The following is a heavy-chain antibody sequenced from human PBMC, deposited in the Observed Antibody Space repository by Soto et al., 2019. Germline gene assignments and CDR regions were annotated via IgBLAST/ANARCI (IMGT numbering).Heavy chain of an antibody. J-gene: IGHJ4*02. CDR2: IRDKANHYAT. V-gene: IGHV3-73*01. CDR1: GFSFSGSA. D-gene: IGHD1-26*01. Sequence: GVLRLSCTVSGFSFSGSALHWVRQASGKGLEWVGHIRDKANHYATAYSASLKGRFIISRDDSQNTTYLQMSSLKADDTAVYYCTRPPSGTYGDDLDYWGQGTLVTVSS. CDR3: TRPPSGTYGDDLDY.